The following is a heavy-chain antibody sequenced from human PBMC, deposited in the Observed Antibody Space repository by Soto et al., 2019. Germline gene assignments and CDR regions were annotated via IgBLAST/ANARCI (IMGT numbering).Heavy chain of an antibody. J-gene: IGHJ4*02. V-gene: IGHV3-23*01. D-gene: IGHD2-8*01. Sequence: HPGGSLRLSCAASGFIFSSYAMSWVRQAPGKGLEWVSAISGSGGSTYYADSVKGRFTISRYNSKNTLYLQMNSLRAEDTALYYCAKDNGVRRFDYWGLGTLVTVSS. CDR1: GFIFSSYA. CDR2: ISGSGGST. CDR3: AKDNGVRRFDY.